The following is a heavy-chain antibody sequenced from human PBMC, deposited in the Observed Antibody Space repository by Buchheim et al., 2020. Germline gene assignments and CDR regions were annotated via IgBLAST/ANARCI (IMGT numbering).Heavy chain of an antibody. CDR2: ISYDGSNK. Sequence: QVQLVESGGGVVQPGRSLRLSCAASGFTFSSYGMHWVRQAPGKGLEWVAVISYDGSNKYYADSVKGRFTISRDNSKNPLYLQMNSLRAEDTAVYYCAKDLGRDSSSWYDYWGQGTL. CDR3: AKDLGRDSSSWYDY. J-gene: IGHJ4*02. CDR1: GFTFSSYG. D-gene: IGHD6-13*01. V-gene: IGHV3-30*18.